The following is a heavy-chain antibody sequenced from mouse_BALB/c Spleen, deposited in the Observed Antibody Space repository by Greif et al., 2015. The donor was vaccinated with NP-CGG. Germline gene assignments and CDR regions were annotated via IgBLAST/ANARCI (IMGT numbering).Heavy chain of an antibody. V-gene: IGHV14-3*02. CDR3: ARWDWYFDV. J-gene: IGHJ1*01. CDR2: IDPANGNT. CDR1: GFNIKDTY. Sequence: VQLQQSGAELVKPGASVKLSCTAPGFNIKDTYMHWVKQRPEQGLEWIGRIDPANGNTKYDPKFQGKATITADTSSNTAYLQLSSLTSEDTAVYYCARWDWYFDVWGAGTTVTVSS.